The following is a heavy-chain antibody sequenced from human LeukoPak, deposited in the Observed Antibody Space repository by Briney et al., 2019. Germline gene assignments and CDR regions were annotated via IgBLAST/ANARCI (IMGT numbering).Heavy chain of an antibody. V-gene: IGHV1-2*02. CDR3: ATVYVSGTYNK. J-gene: IGHJ4*02. D-gene: IGHD3-10*01. Sequence: ASVKVSCKASGYTFSGYYMHWVRQAPGQGPEWMGWMNPNSGDTNYAQKFQGRVTMTRDTSISTAYMDLNRLTSDDTAVYYCATVYVSGTYNKWGQGTLVTVSS. CDR1: GYTFSGYY. CDR2: MNPNSGDT.